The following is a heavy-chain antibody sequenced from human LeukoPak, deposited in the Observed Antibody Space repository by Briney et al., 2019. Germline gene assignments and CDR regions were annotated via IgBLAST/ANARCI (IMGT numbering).Heavy chain of an antibody. CDR1: GAPTGSFY. CDR2: IYTGGST. CDR3: ARGSGAPTPFPLDY. Sequence: SETLSLTCTVSGAPTGSFYWSWIRQPPGERLEWIGYIYTGGSTNYNPSLKSRVTISVDTSKNQFSLSLRSMTAADTAVYYCARGSGAPTPFPLDYWGQGILVTVSS. V-gene: IGHV4-4*09. J-gene: IGHJ4*02. D-gene: IGHD3-10*01.